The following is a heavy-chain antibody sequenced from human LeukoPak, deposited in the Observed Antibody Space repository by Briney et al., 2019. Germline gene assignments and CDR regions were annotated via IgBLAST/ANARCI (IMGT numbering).Heavy chain of an antibody. V-gene: IGHV3-23*01. Sequence: GGSLRLSCAASGFTFSSHALSWVRQAPGKGLEWVPSLSGSGYNTYYADSVKGRFTIPRDNSKNTVYLQMNSLRAEDTAVYYCAKDPYGTRYFDYWGQGTLVTVSS. CDR2: LSGSGYNT. J-gene: IGHJ4*02. D-gene: IGHD2-2*01. CDR1: GFTFSSHA. CDR3: AKDPYGTRYFDY.